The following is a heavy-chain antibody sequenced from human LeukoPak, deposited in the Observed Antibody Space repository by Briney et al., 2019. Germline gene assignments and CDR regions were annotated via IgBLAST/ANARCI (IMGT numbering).Heavy chain of an antibody. Sequence: QPGGSLRLSCAASGFTFSSYAMSWVRQAPGKGLEWVSAISGSGGSTYYADSVKGRFTISRDNAKNSLYLQMNSLRAEDTAVYYCAREKRSGSYRYYYYYYGMDVWGQGTTVTVSS. CDR2: ISGSGGST. J-gene: IGHJ6*02. V-gene: IGHV3-23*01. CDR1: GFTFSSYA. D-gene: IGHD1-26*01. CDR3: AREKRSGSYRYYYYYYGMDV.